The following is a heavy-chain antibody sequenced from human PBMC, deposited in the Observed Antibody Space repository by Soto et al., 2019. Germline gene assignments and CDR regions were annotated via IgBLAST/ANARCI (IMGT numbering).Heavy chain of an antibody. D-gene: IGHD3-9*01. CDR3: ARSDFDWLSEARYYFDY. Sequence: SVKVSCKAFGYTFTTYYIHWVRQAPGQGLEWMGIINPSGGSTTYAQSFQGRVTMTRDTSTSTLYMEMISLRSEDTAVYYCARSDFDWLSEARYYFDYWGQGTLVTVSS. CDR1: GYTFTTYY. V-gene: IGHV1-46*01. CDR2: INPSGGST. J-gene: IGHJ4*02.